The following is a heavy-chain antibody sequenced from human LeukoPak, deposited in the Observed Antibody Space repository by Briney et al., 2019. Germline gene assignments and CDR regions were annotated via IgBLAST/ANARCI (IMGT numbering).Heavy chain of an antibody. J-gene: IGHJ4*02. CDR3: ASNDILTGYYAPFDY. CDR2: ISSSSSSYI. CDR1: GFTFSSYS. Sequence: GGSLRLSCAASGFTFSSYSMNWVRQAPGKGLEWVSSISSSSSSYIYYADSVKGRFTISRDNAKNSLYLQMNSLRAEDTAVYYCASNDILTGYYAPFDYWGQGTLVTVSS. V-gene: IGHV3-21*01. D-gene: IGHD3-9*01.